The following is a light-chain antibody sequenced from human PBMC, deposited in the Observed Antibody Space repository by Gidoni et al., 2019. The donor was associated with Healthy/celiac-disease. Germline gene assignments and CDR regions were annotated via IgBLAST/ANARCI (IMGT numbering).Light chain of an antibody. J-gene: IGKJ1*01. CDR2: AAS. CDR3: QQSYSTPRT. Sequence: DIQLTQSPPSLSASVGDRVTITCRASQSISSYLNWYQQKQGKAAKLLIYAASSLQSGVPSRFSGSGSGTDFTLTISSLQPEDFATYYCQQSYSTPRTFGQGTKVEIK. CDR1: QSISSY. V-gene: IGKV1-39*01.